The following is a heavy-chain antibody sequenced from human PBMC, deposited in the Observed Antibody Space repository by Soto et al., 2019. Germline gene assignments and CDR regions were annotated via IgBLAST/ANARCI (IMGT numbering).Heavy chain of an antibody. CDR2: IYHSGRT. D-gene: IGHD2-15*01. Sequence: PSETLSHTNAVSAGTTSSSNCRSWVPQHPGKALEWIGEIYHSGRTNYNPSLKCRVTISVDKSKNQFSLKLSSVTAADTAAYYCARLSGGSSLEMGYWGQGTLVT. CDR1: AGTTSSSNC. CDR3: ARLSGGSSLEMGY. J-gene: IGHJ4*02. V-gene: IGHV4-4*02.